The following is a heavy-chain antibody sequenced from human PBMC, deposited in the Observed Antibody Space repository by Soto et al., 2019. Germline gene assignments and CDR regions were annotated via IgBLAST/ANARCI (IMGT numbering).Heavy chain of an antibody. CDR3: ASDYDSSGYSYFDY. Sequence: GSLRLSCAASGFTFSSYSMNWVRQAPGKGLEWASSISSSSSYIYYADSVKGRFTISRDNAKNSLYLQMNSLRAEDTAVYYCASDYDSSGYSYFDYWGQGTLVTVSS. V-gene: IGHV3-21*01. D-gene: IGHD3-22*01. CDR2: ISSSSSYI. J-gene: IGHJ4*02. CDR1: GFTFSSYS.